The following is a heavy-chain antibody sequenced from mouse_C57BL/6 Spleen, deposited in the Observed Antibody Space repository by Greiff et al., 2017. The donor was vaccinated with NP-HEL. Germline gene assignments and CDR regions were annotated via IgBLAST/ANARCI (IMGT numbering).Heavy chain of an antibody. CDR2: ISDGGSYT. V-gene: IGHV5-4*01. CDR3: AREKRVVATPFDY. CDR1: GFTFSSYA. J-gene: IGHJ2*01. D-gene: IGHD1-1*01. Sequence: EVQVVESGGGLVKPGGSLKLSCAASGFTFSSYAMSWVRQTPEKRLEWVATISDGGSYTYYPDNVKGRFTISRDNAKNNLYLQMSHLKSEDTAMYYCAREKRVVATPFDYWGQGTTLTVSS.